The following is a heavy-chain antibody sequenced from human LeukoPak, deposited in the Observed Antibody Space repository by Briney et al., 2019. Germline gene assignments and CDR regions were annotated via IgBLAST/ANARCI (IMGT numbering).Heavy chain of an antibody. CDR1: GFTFSSYA. D-gene: IGHD3-10*01. J-gene: IGHJ4*02. CDR3: AKMPAYLLRFGELLSFFDY. CDR2: ISGSGGST. Sequence: GGSLRLSCAASGFTFSSYAMSWVRQAPGKGLEWVSAISGSGGSTYYADSVKGRFTISRDNSKNTLYLQMNSLRAEDTAVYYCAKMPAYLLRFGELLSFFDYWGQGTLVTVSS. V-gene: IGHV3-23*01.